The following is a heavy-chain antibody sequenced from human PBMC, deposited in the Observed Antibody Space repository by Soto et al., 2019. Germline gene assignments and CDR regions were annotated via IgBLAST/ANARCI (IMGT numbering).Heavy chain of an antibody. Sequence: PSETLSLTCAVSGGSFSGYYWSWIRQPPGKGLEWIGEINHSGSTNYNPSLKSRVTISVDTSKNQFSLKLSSVTAADTAVYYCAIGRRGAARPFDYWGQGTLVTVSS. CDR2: INHSGST. CDR3: AIGRRGAARPFDY. V-gene: IGHV4-34*01. J-gene: IGHJ4*02. D-gene: IGHD6-6*01. CDR1: GGSFSGYY.